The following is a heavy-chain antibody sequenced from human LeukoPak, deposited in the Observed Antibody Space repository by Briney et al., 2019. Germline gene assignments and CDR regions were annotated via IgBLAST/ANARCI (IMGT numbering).Heavy chain of an antibody. J-gene: IGHJ6*02. CDR1: GFTFSGYG. V-gene: IGHV3-33*01. CDR2: IWYDGSNK. D-gene: IGHD6-6*01. Sequence: GGSLRLSCAASGFTFSGYGMHWVRQAPGKGLEWVAVIWYDGSNKYYADSVKGRFTISRDNSKNTLYLQMNSLRAEDTAVYYCARVGPPRQQGYYYGMDVWGQGTTVTVSS. CDR3: ARVGPPRQQGYYYGMDV.